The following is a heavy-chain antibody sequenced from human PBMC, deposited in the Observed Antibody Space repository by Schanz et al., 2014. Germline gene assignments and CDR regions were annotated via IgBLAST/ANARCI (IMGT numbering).Heavy chain of an antibody. Sequence: EVQLVESGGGLVQPGGSLRLSCAASGFTVSSNYMSWVRQAPGKGLEWVSVIYGGGITYYADSAKGRFTISRDSSRNTLYLQMNSLRAEDTAVYYCASLYDREYFDYWGQGTLVTVSS. J-gene: IGHJ4*02. V-gene: IGHV3-66*01. CDR3: ASLYDREYFDY. CDR1: GFTVSSNY. D-gene: IGHD2-8*01. CDR2: IYGGGIT.